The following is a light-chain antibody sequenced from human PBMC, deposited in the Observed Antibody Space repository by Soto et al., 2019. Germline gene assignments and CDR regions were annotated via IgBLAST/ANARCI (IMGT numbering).Light chain of an antibody. V-gene: IGLV2-14*01. CDR1: SSDVGGYNY. Sequence: QSALTQPASVSGSPGQSITISCTGTSSDVGGYNYVSWYQQHPGKAPKLMIYEVNNRPSGVSNRFSGSKSGNTASLTISGLQAEDEADYYCSSYTNSRTLVVFGGGTKLTVL. CDR2: EVN. CDR3: SSYTNSRTLVV. J-gene: IGLJ2*01.